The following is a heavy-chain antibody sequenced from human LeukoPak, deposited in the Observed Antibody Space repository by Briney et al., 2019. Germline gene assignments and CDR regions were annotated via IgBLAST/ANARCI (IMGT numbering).Heavy chain of an antibody. CDR1: KNMFTGYF. Sequence: EASVKVSCKTSKNMFTGYFMHWVRHAPGQGLEWIGWINPNSGGTLFARRFQGRVTMTRDTSIGATYMELSRLTSDDTALYYCAAQCNDDFCYKSDYIDVWGKGTMVIVSS. D-gene: IGHD2-2*02. CDR2: INPNSGGT. CDR3: AAQCNDDFCYKSDYIDV. V-gene: IGHV1-2*02. J-gene: IGHJ6*03.